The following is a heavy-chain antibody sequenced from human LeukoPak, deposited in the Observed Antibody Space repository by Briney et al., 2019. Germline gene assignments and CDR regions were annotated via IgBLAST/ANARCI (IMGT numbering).Heavy chain of an antibody. CDR1: GFTFTTYW. CDR2: INQDGTEK. D-gene: IGHD3-10*01. V-gene: IGHV3-7*01. J-gene: IGHJ4*02. CDR3: RSGNLRGASFDY. Sequence: PGESLRLSCAASGFTFTTYWTSWVRQLPGKGLEWVANINQDGTEKYYVDSVKGRFTISRDNSKNTLYLQMNSLRAEDTAVYYCRSGNLRGASFDYWGQGTLVTVSS.